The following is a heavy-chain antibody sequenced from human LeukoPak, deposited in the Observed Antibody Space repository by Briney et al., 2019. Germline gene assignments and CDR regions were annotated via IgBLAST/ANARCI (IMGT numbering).Heavy chain of an antibody. Sequence: GASVRVSCKTSGDTFRSYALSWVRQAPGQGLEWLGAIIPMFDTANYAQKLQGRVTITADKSTNTVHMELSSLRYEDTAVYYCARANGISVAGRDSYVWGKGTTVTVAS. CDR1: GDTFRSYA. CDR3: ARANGISVAGRDSYV. V-gene: IGHV1-69*06. CDR2: IIPMFDTA. J-gene: IGHJ6*04. D-gene: IGHD6-19*01.